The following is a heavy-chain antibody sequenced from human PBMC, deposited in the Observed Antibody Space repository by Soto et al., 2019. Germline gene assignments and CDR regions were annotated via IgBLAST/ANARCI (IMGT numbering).Heavy chain of an antibody. CDR1: GDSMSGSPYF. CDR2: ISYTWTG. D-gene: IGHD3-9*01. CDR3: ARRRETGQPYFDY. Sequence: SETLSLTCSVSGDSMSGSPYFWGWIRQPPGKGLEWIGHISYTWTGYYNSSLRSRVTLSVETSKNQFSLNLNSVTAADAAVYYCARRRETGQPYFDYWGLGTLVTVSS. V-gene: IGHV4-39*01. J-gene: IGHJ4*02.